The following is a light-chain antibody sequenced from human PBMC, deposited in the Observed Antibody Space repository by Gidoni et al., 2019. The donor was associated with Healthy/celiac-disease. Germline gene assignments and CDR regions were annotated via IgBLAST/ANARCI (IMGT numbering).Light chain of an antibody. J-gene: IGLJ1*01. Sequence: QSALTQPASVSGSPGQSTTISCTGTSSDVGGYNYVSWYQQHPGKAPKLMIYEVSNRPSGVPDRFSGSKSGNTASLTISGLQAEDEADYYCSSYTSSSTLGVFGTGTKVTVL. CDR1: SSDVGGYNY. CDR2: EVS. CDR3: SSYTSSSTLGV. V-gene: IGLV2-14*01.